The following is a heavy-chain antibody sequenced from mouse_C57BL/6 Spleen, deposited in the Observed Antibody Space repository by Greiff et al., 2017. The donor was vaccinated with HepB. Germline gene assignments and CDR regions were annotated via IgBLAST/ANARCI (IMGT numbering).Heavy chain of an antibody. CDR3: TREGAQADYYAMDY. Sequence: EVMLVESGEGLVKPGGSLKLSCAASGFTFSSYAMSWVRQTPEKRLEWVAYISSGGDYIYYADTVKGRFTISRDNARNTLYLQMSSRKSEDTAMYYCTREGAQADYYAMDYWGQGTSVTVSS. CDR2: ISSGGDYI. CDR1: GFTFSSYA. V-gene: IGHV5-9-1*02. D-gene: IGHD3-2*02. J-gene: IGHJ4*01.